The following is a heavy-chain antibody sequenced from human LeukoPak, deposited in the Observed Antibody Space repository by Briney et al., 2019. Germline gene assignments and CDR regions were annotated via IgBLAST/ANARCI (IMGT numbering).Heavy chain of an antibody. D-gene: IGHD1-26*01. V-gene: IGHV3-48*04. CDR1: GFTFSSYS. CDR2: ISSSSSTI. Sequence: GGSLRLSCAASGFTFSSYSMNWVRQAPGKGLEWVSYISSSSSTIYYADSVKGRFTISRDNAKNSLYLQMNSLRAEDTAVYYCARVRRIVGATRAFGYWGQGTLVTVSS. J-gene: IGHJ4*02. CDR3: ARVRRIVGATRAFGY.